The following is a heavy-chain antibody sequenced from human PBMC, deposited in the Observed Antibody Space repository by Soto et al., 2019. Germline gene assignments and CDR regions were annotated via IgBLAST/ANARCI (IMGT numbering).Heavy chain of an antibody. D-gene: IGHD3-22*01. CDR3: VRARSTDSRPDY. CDR2: ITSSSSYI. Sequence: GGSLRVSCAASGFTFILYSMIWVRQAPGKGLEWVASITSSSSYIYYEDSLKGRFTISRDNAKNSLFLQLDSLRAEDTAVYFCVRARSTDSRPDYWGQGTLVTVSS. V-gene: IGHV3-21*01. CDR1: GFTFILYS. J-gene: IGHJ4*02.